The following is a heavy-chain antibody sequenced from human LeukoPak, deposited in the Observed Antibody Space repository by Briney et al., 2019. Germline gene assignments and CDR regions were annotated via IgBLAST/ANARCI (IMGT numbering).Heavy chain of an antibody. Sequence: PGGSLRLSCAASGFTFSTYAMSWVRQAPGKGLEWVSGLSSSGATTYYADSVKGRFTISRDNSKNTLYLQMNSLRAEDTAVYYCAKENWALLYYYYGMDVWGQGTTVTVSS. CDR1: GFTFSTYA. J-gene: IGHJ6*02. D-gene: IGHD3-16*01. CDR3: AKENWALLYYYYGMDV. CDR2: LSSSGATT. V-gene: IGHV3-23*01.